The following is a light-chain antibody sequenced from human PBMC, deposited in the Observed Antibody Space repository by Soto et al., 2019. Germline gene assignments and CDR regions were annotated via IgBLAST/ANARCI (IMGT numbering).Light chain of an antibody. CDR1: QTLSSNY. CDR3: QQYGGSPSIT. CDR2: GAS. V-gene: IGKV3-20*01. J-gene: IGKJ5*01. Sequence: EIVLTQSPGTLSLSPGATATLSCRASQTLSSNYLAWYQLKPGQAPRLLLSGASIRATGIPDRFRGSGSGTDFTLTISRVEPEDFAVYYCQQYGGSPSITFGQGTRLEI.